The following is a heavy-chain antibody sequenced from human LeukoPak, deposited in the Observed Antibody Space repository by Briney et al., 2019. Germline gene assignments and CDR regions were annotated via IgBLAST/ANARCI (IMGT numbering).Heavy chain of an antibody. V-gene: IGHV3-21*01. D-gene: IGHD3-10*01. Sequence: GGSLRLSCAASGFTFSSNGMNWVRQAPGKGLEWVSSISSSSSYIYYADSVKGRFTISRDNAKNSLYLQMNSLRAEDTAVYYCARDFGYGSGSYSESDYWGQGTLVTVSS. J-gene: IGHJ4*02. CDR3: ARDFGYGSGSYSESDY. CDR1: GFTFSSNG. CDR2: ISSSSSYI.